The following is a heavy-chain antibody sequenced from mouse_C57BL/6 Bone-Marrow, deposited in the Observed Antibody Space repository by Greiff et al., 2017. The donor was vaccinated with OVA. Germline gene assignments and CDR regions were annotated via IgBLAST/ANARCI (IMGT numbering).Heavy chain of an antibody. D-gene: IGHD2-13*01. Sequence: QVQLQQPGAELVMPGASVKLSCKASGYTFTSYWMHWVKQRPGQGLEWIGEIDPSDSYTNYNQKFKGKSTLTVDKSSSTAYMQLSSRTSEDSAVYYCASEGTTAGGQGTTLTVSS. V-gene: IGHV1-69*01. CDR1: GYTFTSYW. CDR3: ASEGTTA. J-gene: IGHJ2*01. CDR2: IDPSDSYT.